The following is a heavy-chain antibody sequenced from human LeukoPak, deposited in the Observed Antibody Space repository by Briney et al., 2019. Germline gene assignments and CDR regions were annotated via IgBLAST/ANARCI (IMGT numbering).Heavy chain of an antibody. J-gene: IGHJ5*02. CDR3: ARDADIGYCSSTSCVEFDP. V-gene: IGHV1-2*02. CDR1: GYTFTDYY. Sequence: ASAKVSCKASGYTFTDYYMHWVRQAPGQGLEWMGWINPNSGGTNYAQKFQGRVTMTRDTSISTAYMELSRLRSDDTAVYYCARDADIGYCSSTSCVEFDPWGQGTLVTVSS. CDR2: INPNSGGT. D-gene: IGHD2-2*03.